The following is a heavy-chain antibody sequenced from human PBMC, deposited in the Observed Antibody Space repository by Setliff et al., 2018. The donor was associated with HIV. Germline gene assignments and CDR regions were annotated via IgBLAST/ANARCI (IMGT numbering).Heavy chain of an antibody. J-gene: IGHJ4*01. CDR3: ATLRWLRSKHSDY. CDR2: IYTSGST. V-gene: IGHV4-61*09. D-gene: IGHD5-12*01. Sequence: PSETLSLTCTVSGGSISSGSYYWSWIRQPAGKGLEWIGHIYTSGSTNYNPSLKSRVTISVDTSKNQFSLKLSSVTAADTAVYFCATLRWLRSKHSDYWGQGTLVTVSS. CDR1: GGSISSGSYY.